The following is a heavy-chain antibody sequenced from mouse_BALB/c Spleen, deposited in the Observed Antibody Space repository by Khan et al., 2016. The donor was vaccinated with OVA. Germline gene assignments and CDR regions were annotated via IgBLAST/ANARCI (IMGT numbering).Heavy chain of an antibody. D-gene: IGHD1-1*02. CDR3: ARSGQCGIFTY. V-gene: IGHV1-7*01. CDR2: IDRNTGYI. Sequence: QVQLQQSGAELAKPGASLKMSCTASGYTFITYWIHWVQQRPGQGLEWIGNIDRNTGYIEFNQKFKDKATLTADKSSNTDYMQLTSLTSEDSAVYCCARSGQCGIFTYWGQGTLVTVSA. J-gene: IGHJ3*01. CDR1: GYTFITYW.